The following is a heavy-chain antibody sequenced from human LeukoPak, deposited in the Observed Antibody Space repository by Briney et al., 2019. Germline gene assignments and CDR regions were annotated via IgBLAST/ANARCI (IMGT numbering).Heavy chain of an antibody. CDR1: GFTVSNNY. J-gene: IGHJ4*02. D-gene: IGHD3-10*01. CDR3: ARDRTGTGHFDY. Sequence: GGSLRLSCAASGFTVSNNYMSWVRQAPGKGLEWVSVIYSGGSTYYADSVKGRFTISRDNSKNTLYLQMNSLRAEDTAVYYCARDRTGTGHFDYWGQGTLVTVSS. CDR2: IYSGGST. V-gene: IGHV3-66*01.